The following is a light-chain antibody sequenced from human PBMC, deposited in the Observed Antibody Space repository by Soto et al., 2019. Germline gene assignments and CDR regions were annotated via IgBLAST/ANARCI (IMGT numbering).Light chain of an antibody. CDR2: AVS. V-gene: IGKV3-15*01. J-gene: IGKJ5*01. Sequence: EIVMTQSPATLSVSPGARAPLSCRASQSVNNNLAWYQQKPGQAPRLLIHAVSTRATGIPARFSGSGSGTDFTLTISRLEPEDFAVYYCQQYGSSPITFGQGTRLEI. CDR3: QQYGSSPIT. CDR1: QSVNNN.